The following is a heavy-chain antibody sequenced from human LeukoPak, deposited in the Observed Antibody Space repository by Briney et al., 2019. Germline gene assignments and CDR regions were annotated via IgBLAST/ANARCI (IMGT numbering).Heavy chain of an antibody. CDR2: ISSSSSTI. CDR1: GFTFSSYA. D-gene: IGHD2-15*01. J-gene: IGHJ4*02. Sequence: PGGSLRLSCAASGFTFSSYAMGWVRQAPGKGLEWVSYISSSSSTIYYADSVKGRFTISRDNAKNSLYLQMNSLRAEDTAVYYCARDHDSGGSCYSHWGQGTLVTVSS. V-gene: IGHV3-48*01. CDR3: ARDHDSGGSCYSH.